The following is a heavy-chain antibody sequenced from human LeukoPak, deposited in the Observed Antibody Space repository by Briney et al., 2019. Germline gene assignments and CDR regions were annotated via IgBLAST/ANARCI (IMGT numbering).Heavy chain of an antibody. Sequence: PSETLSLTCTVSGGSISSYYWGWIRQPPGKGLEWIGSIYYSGNTYYNPSLKSRVTISLDMSKSHFSLKLTSVTAADTAVYYCARHAPPRVGAYYDFWSVDYWGQGTLVTVSS. CDR1: GGSISSYY. V-gene: IGHV4-39*01. D-gene: IGHD3-3*01. J-gene: IGHJ4*02. CDR2: IYYSGNT. CDR3: ARHAPPRVGAYYDFWSVDY.